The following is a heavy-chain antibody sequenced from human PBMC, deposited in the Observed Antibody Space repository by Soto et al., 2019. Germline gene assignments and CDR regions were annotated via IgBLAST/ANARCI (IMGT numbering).Heavy chain of an antibody. CDR2: INHSGST. J-gene: IGHJ6*03. CDR3: AVRYYYYMVV. Sequence: PSETLSLTCAVYGGSFSGYYWSWIRQPPGKGLEWIGEINHSGSTNYNPSLKSRVTISVDTSKNQFSLKLSSVTAADTAVYYCAVRYYYYMVVWGKGTTVTVSS. CDR1: GGSFSGYY. V-gene: IGHV4-34*01. D-gene: IGHD3-10*01.